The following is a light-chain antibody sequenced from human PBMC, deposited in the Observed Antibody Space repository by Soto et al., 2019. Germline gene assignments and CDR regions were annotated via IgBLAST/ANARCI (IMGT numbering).Light chain of an antibody. J-gene: IGKJ1*01. CDR3: QQYTNTNNPWM. CDR1: QGIRND. V-gene: IGKV1-17*01. CDR2: AAS. Sequence: DIQMTQSPSSLSASVGDRVTITCRASQGIRNDLGWYQQKPGKAPKRLIYAASSLQSGVPSRFSGSGSGTEFTLIISGLRPDDSATYYCQQYTNTNNPWMFGQGTKVDIK.